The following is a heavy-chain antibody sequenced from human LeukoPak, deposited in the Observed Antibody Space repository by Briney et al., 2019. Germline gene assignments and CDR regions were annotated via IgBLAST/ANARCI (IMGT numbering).Heavy chain of an antibody. CDR1: VGTFTSYA. Sequence: SVKVSCKASVGTFTSYAISWVRQAPGQGLEWMGGIIPIFGTANYAQKFQGRVTITADESTSTAYMELSSLRSEDTAVYYCARDSRDYGSGSSQYYFDYWGQGTLVTVSS. V-gene: IGHV1-69*13. CDR3: ARDSRDYGSGSSQYYFDY. CDR2: IIPIFGTA. D-gene: IGHD3-10*01. J-gene: IGHJ4*02.